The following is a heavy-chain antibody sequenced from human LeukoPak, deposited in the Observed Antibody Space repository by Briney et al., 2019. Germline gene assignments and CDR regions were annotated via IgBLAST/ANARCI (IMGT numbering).Heavy chain of an antibody. CDR1: GFTFSSSA. D-gene: IGHD4-17*01. CDR2: ISNNGGYT. Sequence: GGSLRLSCAASGFTFSSSAMSWVRQAPGKGLEWVSAISNNGGYTYYADSVQGRFTISRDNSKNTLYLQMNSLRAEDTAVYYCAKEHGDDYYYYGMDVWGQGTTVTVSS. J-gene: IGHJ6*02. V-gene: IGHV3-23*01. CDR3: AKEHGDDYYYYGMDV.